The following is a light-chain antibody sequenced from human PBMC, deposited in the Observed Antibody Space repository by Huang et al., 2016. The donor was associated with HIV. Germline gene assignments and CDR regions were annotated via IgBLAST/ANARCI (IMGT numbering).Light chain of an antibody. CDR1: HGIRNF. V-gene: IGKV1-27*01. Sequence: DIQMTQSPSSLSASVGDRVTITCRASHGIRNFVAWYQQTPGKPPKLLIYGASTLGSGVPSRFSGGGSETEFTLTIRSLQTEDVATYYCQKYSNDPRAFGQGTRVDIK. CDR2: GAS. CDR3: QKYSNDPRA. J-gene: IGKJ1*01.